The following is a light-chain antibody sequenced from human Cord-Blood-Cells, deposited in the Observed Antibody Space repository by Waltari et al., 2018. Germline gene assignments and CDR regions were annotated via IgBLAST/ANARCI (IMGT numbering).Light chain of an antibody. CDR1: SGSIASNS. CDR3: QSYDSSNVV. V-gene: IGLV6-57*01. Sequence: NFMLTQPHSVSESPGKTVTLSCTRSSGSIASNSLQWYQQRPGSSPTTVIYEDNQRPSGVPDRFSGSIDSSSNSASLTISGLKTEDEADYYCQSYDSSNVVFGGGTKLTV. J-gene: IGLJ2*01. CDR2: EDN.